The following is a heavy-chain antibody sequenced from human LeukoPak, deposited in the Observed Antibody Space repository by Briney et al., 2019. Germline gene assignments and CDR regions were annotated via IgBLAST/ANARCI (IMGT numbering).Heavy chain of an antibody. CDR1: GFTFTSYS. J-gene: IGHJ5*02. D-gene: IGHD3-3*01. V-gene: IGHV3-23*01. CDR3: AKDWYDFWSGYYGNWFDP. CDR2: ISGSGGST. Sequence: GGSLRLPCAASGFTFTSYSMNWVRQAPGKGLEWVSTISGSGGSTYYADSVKGRFTISRDNSKNTLYLQMNSLRAEDTAVYYCAKDWYDFWSGYYGNWFDPWGQGTLVTVSS.